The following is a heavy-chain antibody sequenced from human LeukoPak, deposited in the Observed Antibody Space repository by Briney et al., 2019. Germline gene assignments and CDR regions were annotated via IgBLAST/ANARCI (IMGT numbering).Heavy chain of an antibody. V-gene: IGHV3-66*01. Sequence: GGSLRLSCAASGFTVSSNYMSWVRQAPGKGLEWVSFIYSGGSTYYADSVKGRFTISRDNSKNTLYLQMNSLRAEDTAVYYCARDSSGWYYFDYWGQGTLVTVSS. CDR1: GFTVSSNY. D-gene: IGHD6-19*01. CDR3: ARDSSGWYYFDY. J-gene: IGHJ4*02. CDR2: IYSGGST.